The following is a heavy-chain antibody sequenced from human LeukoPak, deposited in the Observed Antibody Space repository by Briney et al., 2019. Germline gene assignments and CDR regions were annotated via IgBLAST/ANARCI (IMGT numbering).Heavy chain of an antibody. J-gene: IGHJ4*02. CDR3: ARQPLVRDCGGDCEFDY. D-gene: IGHD2-21*02. CDR2: IYPGDSNT. Sequence: KSGESLKISCKASGYTFTNYWIGWVRQMPGKGLEWMGIIYPGDSNTRYSPSFQGQVTISADKSISTAYLQWTSLKASDTAIYYCARQPLVRDCGGDCEFDYWGQGTRVSVSS. V-gene: IGHV5-51*01. CDR1: GYTFTNYW.